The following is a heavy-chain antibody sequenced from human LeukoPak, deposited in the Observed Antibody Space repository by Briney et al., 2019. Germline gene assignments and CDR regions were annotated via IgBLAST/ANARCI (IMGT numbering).Heavy chain of an antibody. CDR3: ARDRSPGNFDY. J-gene: IGHJ4*02. CDR2: ISSSSTYI. D-gene: IGHD3-10*01. V-gene: IGHV3-21*01. CDR1: GFTFSSYT. Sequence: PGGSLRLSCAASGFTFSSYTMNWVRQAPGKGLEWVSSISSSSTYINYADSVKGRFTIPRDNAKNSLYLQMNSLRAEDTAVYYCARDRSPGNFDYWGQGTLVTVSS.